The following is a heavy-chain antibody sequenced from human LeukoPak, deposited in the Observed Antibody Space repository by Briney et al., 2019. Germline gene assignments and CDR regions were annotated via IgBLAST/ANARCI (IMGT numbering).Heavy chain of an antibody. V-gene: IGHV3-53*01. J-gene: IGHJ4*02. CDR2: IYSGGST. CDR1: GFTVSSNY. Sequence: QAGGSLRLSCAASGFTVSSNYMSWVRQAPGKGLEWVSVIYSGGSTYYADSVKGRFTISRDNSKNTLYLQMNSLRAEDTAVYYCAVPCSGGSCYPPGFDYWGQGTLVTVSS. CDR3: AVPCSGGSCYPPGFDY. D-gene: IGHD2-15*01.